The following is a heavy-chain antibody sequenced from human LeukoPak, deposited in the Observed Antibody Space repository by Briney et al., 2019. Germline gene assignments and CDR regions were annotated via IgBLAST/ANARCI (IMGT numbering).Heavy chain of an antibody. V-gene: IGHV4-59*01. CDR3: ARSKSGSYYVTGYYYGMDV. D-gene: IGHD1-26*01. CDR2: IYYSGST. CDR1: GDSISSYY. Sequence: SSETLSLTCTVSGDSISSYYWSWIRQPPGQGLEWLGYIYYSGSTNYNPSLESRVTISIDTSKKQFSLKLGSVTAADTAVYYCARSKSGSYYVTGYYYGMDVWGQGTTVAVSS. J-gene: IGHJ6*02.